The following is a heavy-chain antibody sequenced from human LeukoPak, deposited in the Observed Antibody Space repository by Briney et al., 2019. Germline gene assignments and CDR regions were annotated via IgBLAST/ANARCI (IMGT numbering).Heavy chain of an antibody. CDR3: SATRSHFDY. Sequence: GGSLRLSCAASGFTFSSYWMSWVRQAPGKGLEWVANIKQEGSEKYYVDSVKGRFTISRDNAKNSLYLQMNSLRAEDTAVYYCSATRSHFDYWGQGTLVTVSS. J-gene: IGHJ4*02. D-gene: IGHD1-14*01. CDR1: GFTFSSYW. CDR2: IKQEGSEK. V-gene: IGHV3-7*01.